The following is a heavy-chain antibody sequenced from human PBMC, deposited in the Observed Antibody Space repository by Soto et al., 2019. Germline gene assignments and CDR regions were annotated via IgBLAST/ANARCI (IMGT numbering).Heavy chain of an antibody. CDR3: VKVVRDVHLEWFAP. D-gene: IGHD3-10*01. V-gene: IGHV4-59*08. CDR2: IYYSGST. Sequence: SEALSLTCTVSGGSISRYYWSWIRQPPGKGLEWIGYIYYSGSTNYNPSLKSRVTISVDTSKNQFSLKLSSVTAADTAVYYCVKVVRDVHLEWFAPWGQGTLVTVSS. J-gene: IGHJ5*02. CDR1: GGSISRYY.